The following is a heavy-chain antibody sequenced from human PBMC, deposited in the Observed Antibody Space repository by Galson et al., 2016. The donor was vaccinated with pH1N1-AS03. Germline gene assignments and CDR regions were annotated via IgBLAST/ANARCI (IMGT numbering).Heavy chain of an antibody. J-gene: IGHJ4*02. V-gene: IGHV3-74*01. CDR1: GFTFSDNW. CDR3: ARDAPGPWSY. Sequence: SLRLSCAASGFTFSDNWMHWVRQAPGKGLEWVSRIISNGSGTNYADSVKGRFTTSRDNARNTLYLQMNSLRAEDTAVYYCARDAPGPWSYWGQGTLVSVSS. CDR2: IISNGSGT. D-gene: IGHD3-10*01.